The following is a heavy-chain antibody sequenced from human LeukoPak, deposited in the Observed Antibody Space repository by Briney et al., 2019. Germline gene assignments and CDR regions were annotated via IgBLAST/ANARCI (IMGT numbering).Heavy chain of an antibody. CDR1: GFTFSSYS. D-gene: IGHD3-10*01. Sequence: GRSLRLSCAASGFTFSSYSMNWVRQAPGKGLEWVSSISSSSSYIYYADSVKGRFTISRDNAKNSLYLQMNSLRAEDTAVYYCARDRATMVRGALDYWGQGTLVTVSS. V-gene: IGHV3-21*01. CDR2: ISSSSSYI. CDR3: ARDRATMVRGALDY. J-gene: IGHJ4*02.